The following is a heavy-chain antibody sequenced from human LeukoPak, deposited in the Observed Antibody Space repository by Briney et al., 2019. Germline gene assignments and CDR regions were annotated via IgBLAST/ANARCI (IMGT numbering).Heavy chain of an antibody. D-gene: IGHD4-23*01. J-gene: IGHJ3*02. CDR1: GDSVSSNSAA. Sequence: SQTLSLTCAISGDSVSSNSAAWNWIRQSPSRGLEWLGRTYYRSKWYNDYAVSVKSRITINPDTSKNQFSLQPNSVTPEDTAVYYCARDMTTVVTYADAFDIWGQGTMVTVSS. CDR3: ARDMTTVVTYADAFDI. CDR2: TYYRSKWYN. V-gene: IGHV6-1*01.